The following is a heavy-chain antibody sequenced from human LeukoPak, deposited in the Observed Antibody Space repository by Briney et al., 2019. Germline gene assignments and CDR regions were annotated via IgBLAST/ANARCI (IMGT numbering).Heavy chain of an antibody. CDR2: IYDSGTT. CDR3: ARYGSGWDY. J-gene: IGHJ4*02. Sequence: PSETLSLTCTVSGGSISSYYRNWIRQPPGRGLEWIGHIYDSGTTNYNPSLKSRVTISGDTSKNQFSLELNSVTAADTAVYYCARYGSGWDYWGQGTLVTVSS. V-gene: IGHV4-59*08. D-gene: IGHD6-19*01. CDR1: GGSISSYY.